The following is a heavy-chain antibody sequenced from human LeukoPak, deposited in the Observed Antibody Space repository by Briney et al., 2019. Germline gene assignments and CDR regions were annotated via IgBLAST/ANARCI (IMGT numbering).Heavy chain of an antibody. CDR1: GYSFTTYW. D-gene: IGHD3-22*01. J-gene: IGHJ5*02. CDR3: ARLVGYYDSSGYEVSWFDP. V-gene: IGHV5-51*03. CDR2: IYPDDSDT. Sequence: PGESLKISCEASGYSFTTYWIGWVRQVPVKGLEWMGIIYPDDSDTRYRPSFQGQVTISADKSITTAYLQWSSLKASDTAMYYCARLVGYYDSSGYEVSWFDPWGQGTLVTVSS.